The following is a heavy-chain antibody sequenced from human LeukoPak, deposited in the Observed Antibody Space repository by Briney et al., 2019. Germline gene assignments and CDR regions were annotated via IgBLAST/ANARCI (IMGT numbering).Heavy chain of an antibody. Sequence: SETLSLTCTVSGGSISSSSYYWGWIRQPPGKGLEWIGSIYYSGSTYYNPSLKSRVTISVDTSKNQFSLKLSSVTAADTAVYYCARLYYDYVRGSLDVWGQGTTVTVSS. CDR2: IYYSGST. CDR1: GGSISSSSYY. D-gene: IGHD3-16*01. V-gene: IGHV4-39*01. CDR3: ARLYYDYVRGSLDV. J-gene: IGHJ6*02.